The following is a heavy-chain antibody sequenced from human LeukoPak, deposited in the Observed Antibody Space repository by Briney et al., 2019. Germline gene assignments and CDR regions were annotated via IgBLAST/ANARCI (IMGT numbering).Heavy chain of an antibody. Sequence: GGSLRLSCVASGFTFDDYAMHWVRQAPGKGLEWVSGISWNSGSIGYADSVKGRFTISRDNAKNSLYLQMNSLSAEDTALYYCARGEYNYYDSSAYYYYFDCWGQGTLVTVSS. D-gene: IGHD3-22*01. CDR3: ARGEYNYYDSSAYYYYFDC. CDR1: GFTFDDYA. V-gene: IGHV3-9*01. CDR2: ISWNSGSI. J-gene: IGHJ4*02.